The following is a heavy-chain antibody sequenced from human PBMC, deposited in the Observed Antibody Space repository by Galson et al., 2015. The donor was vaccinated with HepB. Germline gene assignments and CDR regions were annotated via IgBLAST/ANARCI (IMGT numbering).Heavy chain of an antibody. V-gene: IGHV5-51*01. Sequence: QSGAEVKKPGGSLKISCKGSGYSFTSFWIGWVRQMPGKGLEWIGEIRHPEGASYNPSLKSRVTISLDTSKNQFSLNLDSVTAADTAVYYCAGGLSAAWELLFYWGQGTLVTVSS. CDR3: AGGLSAAWELLFY. CDR1: GYSFTSFW. D-gene: IGHD1-26*01. J-gene: IGHJ4*02. CDR2: IRHPEGA.